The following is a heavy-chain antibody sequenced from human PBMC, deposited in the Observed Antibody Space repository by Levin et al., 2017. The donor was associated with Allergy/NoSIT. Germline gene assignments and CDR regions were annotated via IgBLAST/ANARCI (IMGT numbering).Heavy chain of an antibody. V-gene: IGHV3-23*01. CDR2: ISNGGGDNT. D-gene: IGHD3-3*01. CDR3: AKDGGSGFYYWDY. Sequence: GESLKISCAASGFTFSSYAMSWVRQAPGKGLEWVSAISNGGGDNTYYSDSVKGRFTISRDNSKNTLYLQMNTLGAADTAIYYCAKDGGSGFYYWDYWGQGILVTVSS. J-gene: IGHJ4*02. CDR1: GFTFSSYA.